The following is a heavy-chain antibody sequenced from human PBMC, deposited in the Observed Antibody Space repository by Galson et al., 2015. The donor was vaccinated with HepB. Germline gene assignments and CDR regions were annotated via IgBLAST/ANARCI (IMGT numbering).Heavy chain of an antibody. J-gene: IGHJ4*02. CDR1: GGTFSSYA. CDR2: IIPIFGTA. Sequence: SVKVSCKASGGTFSSYAISWVRQAPGQGLEWMGGIIPIFGTANYAQKFQGRVTITADKSTSTAYMELSSLRSEDTAVYYCARGGYSGSYLGVREFDYWGQGTLVTVSS. D-gene: IGHD1-26*01. V-gene: IGHV1-69*06. CDR3: ARGGYSGSYLGVREFDY.